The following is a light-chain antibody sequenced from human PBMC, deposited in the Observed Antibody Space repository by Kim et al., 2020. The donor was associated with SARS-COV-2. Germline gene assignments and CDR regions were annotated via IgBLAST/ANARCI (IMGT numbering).Light chain of an antibody. CDR2: AAS. V-gene: IGKV3-20*01. CDR1: QSVSNRY. Sequence: LSPGERATLSCRATQSVSNRYLAWYQHKPGQAPRLIIYAASNRATGIPDRFSGNGSGADFTLTISRLEPEDFAVYYCHQYGNPPDSFGQGTKLEI. J-gene: IGKJ2*03. CDR3: HQYGNPPDS.